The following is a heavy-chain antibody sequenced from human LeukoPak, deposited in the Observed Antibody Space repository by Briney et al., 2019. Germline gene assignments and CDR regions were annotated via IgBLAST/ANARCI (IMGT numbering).Heavy chain of an antibody. D-gene: IGHD2-21*02. CDR3: ATPAYCGGDCYSTYAFDI. Sequence: TGGSLRLSCVISGFTFSRYWMHWVRQVPGEGLVWVSRIGDDDTNAIYADFVKGRFTVSRDNAKNTLYLQMYTLRAEDTALYYCATPAYCGGDCYSTYAFDIWGQGTMVTVSS. CDR2: IGDDDTNA. J-gene: IGHJ3*02. V-gene: IGHV3-74*01. CDR1: GFTFSRYW.